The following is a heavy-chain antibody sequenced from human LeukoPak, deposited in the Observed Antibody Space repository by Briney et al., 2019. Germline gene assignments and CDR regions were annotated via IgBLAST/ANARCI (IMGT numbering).Heavy chain of an antibody. CDR3: ARDSQSGWTTSSAFDP. Sequence: ASVKVSCKASGGTFSSYAISWVRQAPGQGLEWMGGLIPIFGTANYAQKFQGRVTITADESTSTAYTELSSLRSEDTAVYYCARDSQSGWTTSSAFDPWGQGTLVTVSS. CDR2: LIPIFGTA. D-gene: IGHD3/OR15-3a*01. V-gene: IGHV1-69*13. CDR1: GGTFSSYA. J-gene: IGHJ5*02.